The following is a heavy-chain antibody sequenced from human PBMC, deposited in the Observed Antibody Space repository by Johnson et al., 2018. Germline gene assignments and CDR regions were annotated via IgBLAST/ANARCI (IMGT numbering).Heavy chain of an antibody. V-gene: IGHV3-23*01. J-gene: IGHJ3*02. D-gene: IGHD3-10*01. CDR2: ISGSGGST. Sequence: VQLQESGGGLVQPGGSLRLSCAASGFTFSSYAMSWVRKAPGKGLEWVSGISGSGGSTYYADSVKGRFTISRDNSKNTLYLQMNSLRVEDTAVYYCAKLKTGGDVFDIWCQGTMVTVSS. CDR1: GFTFSSYA. CDR3: AKLKTGGDVFDI.